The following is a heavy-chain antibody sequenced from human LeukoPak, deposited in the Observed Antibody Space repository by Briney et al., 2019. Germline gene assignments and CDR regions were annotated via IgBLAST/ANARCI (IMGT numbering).Heavy chain of an antibody. CDR2: VYPGDSDT. CDR1: GYSFTDYW. CDR3: ARRGYCSRTTCNAGERNWFDP. D-gene: IGHD2-2*01. Sequence: GESLKISCKGSGYSFTDYWIGWVRQMPGKGLDWMGIVYPGDSDTRYSPSFQGQVTISADKSISTAYLQWSSLKASDTAMYYCARRGYCSRTTCNAGERNWFDPWGQGTLVTVSS. J-gene: IGHJ5*02. V-gene: IGHV5-51*01.